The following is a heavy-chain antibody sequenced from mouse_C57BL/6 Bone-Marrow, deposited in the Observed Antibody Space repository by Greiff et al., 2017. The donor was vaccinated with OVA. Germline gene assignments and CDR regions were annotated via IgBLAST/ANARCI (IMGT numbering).Heavy chain of an antibody. CDR1: GFTFSSYA. Sequence: EVKLQESGEGLVKPGGSLKLSCAASGFTFSSYAMSWVRQTPEKRLEWVAYISSGGDYIYYADTVKGRFTISRDNARNTLYLQMSSLKSEDTAMYYCTRLLDAMDYWGQGTAVTVSS. CDR3: TRLLDAMDY. D-gene: IGHD2-1*01. J-gene: IGHJ4*01. V-gene: IGHV5-9-1*02. CDR2: ISSGGDYI.